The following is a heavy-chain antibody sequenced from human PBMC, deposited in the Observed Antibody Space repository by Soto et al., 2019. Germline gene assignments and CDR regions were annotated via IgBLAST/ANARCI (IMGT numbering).Heavy chain of an antibody. CDR2: ISYDGSNK. D-gene: IGHD1-7*01. V-gene: IGHV3-30-3*01. Sequence: QVQLVESGGGVVQPGRSLRLSCAASGFTFSSYAMHWVRQAPGKGLEWVAVISYDGSNKYYADSVKGRFTISRDNSKNTLYMQMNSLMTEDTDVYYCAREGYSYNWNYVGAFDYWGQGTLVTVSS. CDR3: AREGYSYNWNYVGAFDY. J-gene: IGHJ4*02. CDR1: GFTFSSYA.